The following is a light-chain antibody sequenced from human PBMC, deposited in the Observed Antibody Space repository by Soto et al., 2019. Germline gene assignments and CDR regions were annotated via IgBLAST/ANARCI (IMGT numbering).Light chain of an antibody. V-gene: IGKV2-28*01. Sequence: EIAMSQTPLSLPVTPGEPASISCRSSQSLLHSNGYSYLDWYLQKPGQSPQLLIYLGSNRASGVPDRFSGSGSGTDFTLKISRVEAEDVGVYYCMQALQAWTFGQGTMGDIK. CDR3: MQALQAWT. CDR2: LGS. CDR1: QSLLHSNGYSY. J-gene: IGKJ1*01.